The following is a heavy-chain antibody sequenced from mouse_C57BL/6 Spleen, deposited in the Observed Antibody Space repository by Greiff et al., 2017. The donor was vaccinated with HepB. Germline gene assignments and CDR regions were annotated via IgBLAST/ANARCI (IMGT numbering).Heavy chain of an antibody. CDR1: GYTFTSYG. D-gene: IGHD1-1*01. J-gene: IGHJ2*01. CDR2: IYIGNGYT. CDR3: ARGGAYYYGSSPFDY. V-gene: IGHV1-58*01. Sequence: EVKLMESGAELVRPGSSVKMSCKTSGYTFTSYGINWVKQRPGQGLEWIGYIYIGNGYTEYNEKFKGKATLTSDTSSSTAYMQLSSLTSEDSAIYFCARGGAYYYGSSPFDYWGQGTTLTVSS.